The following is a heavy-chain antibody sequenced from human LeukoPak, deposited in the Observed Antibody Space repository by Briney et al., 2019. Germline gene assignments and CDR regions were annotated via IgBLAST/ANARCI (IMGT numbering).Heavy chain of an antibody. D-gene: IGHD3-10*01. CDR3: TRVKLRVRGVLSTGWYFDL. CDR2: IRSKAYGGTT. V-gene: IGHV3-49*04. Sequence: PGGSLRLSCTVSGFTVSTNSMSWVRQAPGKGLEWVGFIRSKAYGGTTEYAASVKGRFTISRDDSKSIAYLQMNSLKTEDTAVYYCTRVKLRVRGVLSTGWYFDLWGRGTLVTVSS. CDR1: GFTVSTNS. J-gene: IGHJ2*01.